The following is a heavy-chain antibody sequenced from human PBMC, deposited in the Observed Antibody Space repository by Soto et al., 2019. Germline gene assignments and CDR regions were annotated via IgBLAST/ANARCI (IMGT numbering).Heavy chain of an antibody. V-gene: IGHV3-74*01. CDR3: TTVLEY. CDR1: GFTFTNYW. Sequence: LRLSCAASGFTFTNYWMHWVRQVPGKGLVWVSRIDGVGTGTSYSDSVRGRFTISRDNAENTLYLQMNSLGAEDTAVYYCTTVLEYWGQGTPVTVSS. J-gene: IGHJ4*02. CDR2: IDGVGTGT.